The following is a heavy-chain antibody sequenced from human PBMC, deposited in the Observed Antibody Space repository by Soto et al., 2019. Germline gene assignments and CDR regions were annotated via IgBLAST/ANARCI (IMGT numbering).Heavy chain of an antibody. V-gene: IGHV4-34*01. J-gene: IGHJ6*02. CDR2: INHSGST. Sequence: SETLSLTCAVYGGSFSGYYWSWIRQPPGKGLEWIGEINHSGSTNYNPSLKSRVTISVDTSKNQFSLKLSSVTAADTAVYYCARHLRFVRRNLVYYDFWSGYFLAGMDVWGQGTTVTSP. CDR3: ARHLRFVRRNLVYYDFWSGYFLAGMDV. CDR1: GGSFSGYY. D-gene: IGHD3-3*01.